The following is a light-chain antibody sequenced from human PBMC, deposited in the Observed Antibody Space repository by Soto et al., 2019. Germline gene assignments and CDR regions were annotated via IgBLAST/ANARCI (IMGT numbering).Light chain of an antibody. V-gene: IGKV3-20*01. CDR1: QGVSRSY. CDR3: QQYGTTPLT. Sequence: IVLTQSPGTLSLSPGERAAVSCRASQGVSRSYLAWYQQKPGQAPRLXLHGATSRAPGIPDRFSGTGSGTDFTLSISRLEPEDFAMYYCQQYGTTPLTFGGGTKVHI. CDR2: GAT. J-gene: IGKJ4*01.